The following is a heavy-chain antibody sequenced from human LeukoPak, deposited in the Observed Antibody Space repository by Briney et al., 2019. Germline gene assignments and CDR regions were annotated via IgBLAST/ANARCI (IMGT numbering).Heavy chain of an antibody. CDR1: GFTFDDYG. D-gene: IGHD6-19*01. V-gene: IGHV3-20*01. Sequence: PGGSLRLSCAASGFTFDDYGMSWVRQAPGKGLEWVSGINWNGGSTGYADSVKGRFTISRDNAKNSLYLQMNSLRAEDTALYHCAEAVASNHNDAFDIWGQGTLVTVSS. CDR2: INWNGGST. CDR3: AEAVASNHNDAFDI. J-gene: IGHJ3*02.